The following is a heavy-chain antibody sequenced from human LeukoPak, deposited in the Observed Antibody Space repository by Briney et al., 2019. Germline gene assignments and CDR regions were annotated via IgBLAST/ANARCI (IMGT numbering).Heavy chain of an antibody. V-gene: IGHV3-11*04. CDR2: ISSSGSTI. Sequence: GGSLRLSCAASGFTFSDYYMSWIRQAPGKGLEWVSYISSSGSTIYYVDSVKGRFTISRDNAKNSLYLQMNSLRAEDTAVYYCARGGWNGVSSYYFDYWGQGTLVTVSS. CDR1: GFTFSDYY. CDR3: ARGGWNGVSSYYFDY. J-gene: IGHJ4*02. D-gene: IGHD1-1*01.